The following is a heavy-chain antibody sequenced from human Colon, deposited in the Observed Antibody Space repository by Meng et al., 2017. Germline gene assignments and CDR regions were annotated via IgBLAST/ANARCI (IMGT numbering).Heavy chain of an antibody. D-gene: IGHD1-14*01. J-gene: IGHJ4*02. V-gene: IGHV4-4*02. CDR2: IYDYGRT. CDR3: CGGIAGTGRPLYFDY. CDR1: GGPVTSGNF. Sequence: VQVQEVVPGLVKPSGTLSLTCTVSGGPVTSGNFWGWVRQTPGKGLEWIGEIYDYGRTNYNPSLMSRVTISIDKSKSQFSLDLSSAIAADTAVYYCCGGIAGTGRPLYFDYWGQGTLVTVSS.